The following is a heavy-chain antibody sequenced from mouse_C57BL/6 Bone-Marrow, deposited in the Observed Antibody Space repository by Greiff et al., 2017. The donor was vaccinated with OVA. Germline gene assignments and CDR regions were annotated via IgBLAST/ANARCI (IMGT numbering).Heavy chain of an antibody. Sequence: QVQLQQSGAALARPGASVKLSCKASGYTFTSYGIRWVTQSPGPGLEWIGEISPRSGNTYYHAKFKGKATLTADKSSSTSYMELRSLTSEDSAVYFGARHYDSYALAYWGHGTLVTVSA. J-gene: IGHJ3*01. CDR3: ARHYDSYALAY. V-gene: IGHV1-81*01. CDR2: ISPRSGNT. CDR1: GYTFTSYG. D-gene: IGHD2-4*01.